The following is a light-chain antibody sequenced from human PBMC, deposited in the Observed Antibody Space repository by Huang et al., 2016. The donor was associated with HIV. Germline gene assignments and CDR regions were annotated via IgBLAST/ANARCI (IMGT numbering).Light chain of an antibody. Sequence: EIVMTQSPATLSVSPGERATLSCRASQPISSNLSWYQQKPGQAPRLLIYGASTRATGYPASFSGRGSGTEFTLSITSLQSEDFAVYFCQQYNNWPPITFGQGTRLEIK. CDR3: QQYNNWPPIT. CDR1: QPISSN. CDR2: GAS. V-gene: IGKV3-15*01. J-gene: IGKJ5*01.